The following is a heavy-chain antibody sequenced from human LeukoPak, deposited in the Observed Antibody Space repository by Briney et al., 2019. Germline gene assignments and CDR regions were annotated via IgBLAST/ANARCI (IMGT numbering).Heavy chain of an antibody. CDR1: GFTFSSYA. CDR2: ISGSGGST. D-gene: IGHD3-22*01. CDR3: AKARSWYYDSRGDAFDI. J-gene: IGHJ3*02. V-gene: IGHV3-23*01. Sequence: GGSLRLSCAASGFTFSSYAMSWVRQAPGKGLEWVSAISGSGGSTYYADSVKGRFTISRDNSKNTLYLQMNSLRAEDTAVYYCAKARSWYYDSRGDAFDIWGQGTMVTVSS.